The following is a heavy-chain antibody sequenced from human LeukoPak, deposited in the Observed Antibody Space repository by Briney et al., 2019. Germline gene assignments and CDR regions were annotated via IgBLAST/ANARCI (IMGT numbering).Heavy chain of an antibody. CDR2: IKSKTDGGTT. Sequence: GSLRLSCAASGLTFSNAWMSWVRQAPGKGLEWVGRIKSKTDGGTTDYAAPVKGRFTISRDDSKNTLYVQMNSLKTEDTAVYYCTTGPYDYGSGTYYHWGQGTLVTVSS. CDR1: GLTFSNAW. J-gene: IGHJ4*02. CDR3: TTGPYDYGSGTYYH. V-gene: IGHV3-15*01. D-gene: IGHD3-10*01.